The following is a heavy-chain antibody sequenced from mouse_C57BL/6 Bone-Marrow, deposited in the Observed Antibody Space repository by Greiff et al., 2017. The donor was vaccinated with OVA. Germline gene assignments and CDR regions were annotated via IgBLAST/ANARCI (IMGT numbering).Heavy chain of an antibody. J-gene: IGHJ2*01. CDR2: IYPRSGNT. CDR1: GYTFTSYG. Sequence: VKLMESGAELARPGASVKLSCKASGYTFTSYGISWVKQRTGQGLEWIGEIYPRSGNTYYNEKFKGKATLTADKSSSTAYMELRSLTSEDSAVYFCARDGRGDYWGQGTTLTVSS. V-gene: IGHV1-81*01. CDR3: ARDGRGDY. D-gene: IGHD2-3*01.